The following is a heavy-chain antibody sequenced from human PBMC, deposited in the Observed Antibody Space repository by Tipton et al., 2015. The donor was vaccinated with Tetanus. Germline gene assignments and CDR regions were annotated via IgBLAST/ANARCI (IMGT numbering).Heavy chain of an antibody. V-gene: IGHV6-1*01. J-gene: IGHJ6*02. CDR2: TYYASKCVN. CDR3: VRGQVSAMDV. CDR1: GDSVSSNNIA. Sequence: LRLSCAISGDSVSSNNIAWNWIRQSPSRGLEWLERTYYASKCVNNYAASVKSRLIFNSDTSKNLLSLHLSSVTPEDSAVYYCVRGQVSAMDVWGQGTTVIVSS.